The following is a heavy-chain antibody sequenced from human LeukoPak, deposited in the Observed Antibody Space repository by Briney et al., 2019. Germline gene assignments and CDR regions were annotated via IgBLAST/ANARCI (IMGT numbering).Heavy chain of an antibody. Sequence: PSETLSLTCTVSGGSISNDNYYWTWIRQPAGKGLEWIGRIHTSVGTKYNPSLKSRVTMSLDTSKNQFSLDLNSVTAVDTAVYYCAAQQADTRVRNYYYIDVWGKGTTVTISS. CDR3: AAQQADTRVRNYYYIDV. CDR1: GGSISNDNYY. CDR2: IHTSVGT. J-gene: IGHJ6*03. D-gene: IGHD3-22*01. V-gene: IGHV4-61*02.